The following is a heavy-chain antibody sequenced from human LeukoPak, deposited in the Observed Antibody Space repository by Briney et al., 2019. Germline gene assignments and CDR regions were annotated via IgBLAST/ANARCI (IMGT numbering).Heavy chain of an antibody. D-gene: IGHD6-19*01. CDR3: ARDSGIAVAGTAANDAFDI. V-gene: IGHV3-7*01. CDR1: GFTFSSYW. Sequence: GGSLRLSCAASGFTFSSYWMSWVRQAPGKGLEGVANIKQDGSEKYYVVSVKGRFTISRDNAKNSLYLQMNSLRAEDTAVYYCARDSGIAVAGTAANDAFDIWGQGTMVTVSS. J-gene: IGHJ3*02. CDR2: IKQDGSEK.